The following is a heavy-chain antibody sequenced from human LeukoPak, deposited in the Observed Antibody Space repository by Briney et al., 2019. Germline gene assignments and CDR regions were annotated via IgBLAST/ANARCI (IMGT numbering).Heavy chain of an antibody. CDR3: TRDSGSSPGD. CDR2: IFHSGLT. V-gene: IGHV4-4*02. J-gene: IGHJ4*02. Sequence: PSETLSLTCAVSGVLISDGEWWSWVRQPPGKGLEWIGEIFHSGLTTYNPSLESRVTISVDTYKNQFSLTVNSLTAADTAVYYCTRDSGSSPGDWGQGILVTVSS. D-gene: IGHD6-13*01. CDR1: GVLISDGEW.